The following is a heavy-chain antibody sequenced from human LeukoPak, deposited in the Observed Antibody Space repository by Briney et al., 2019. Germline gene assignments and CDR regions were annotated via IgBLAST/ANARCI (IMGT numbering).Heavy chain of an antibody. CDR2: IGTAGDT. CDR1: GFTFRSYD. CDR3: IRGRIQVSAIDAFDT. J-gene: IGHJ3*02. D-gene: IGHD5/OR15-5a*01. V-gene: IGHV3-13*01. Sequence: GGSLRLSWAASGFTFRSYDMRWVRQAPGGGVEGGSAIGTAGDTHYPESVKGRFTISRENATNSTYLQMNSLKDGDTAVYHCIRGRIQVSAIDAFDTWGQGTMVTVSS.